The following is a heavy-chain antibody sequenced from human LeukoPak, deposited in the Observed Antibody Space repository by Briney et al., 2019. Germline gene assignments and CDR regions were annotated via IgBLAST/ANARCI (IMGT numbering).Heavy chain of an antibody. CDR2: IRSKANDHAT. V-gene: IGHV3-73*01. Sequence: GGSLRLSCAASGFTFSGSAMHWVRQSPGKGLEWVGRIRSKANDHATAYAASVRGRFTISRDDSKNTAYLQMNSLKTEDTAVYYCTRRLMTTVNDYWGQGTLVTVSS. J-gene: IGHJ4*02. CDR1: GFTFSGSA. D-gene: IGHD4-17*01. CDR3: TRRLMTTVNDY.